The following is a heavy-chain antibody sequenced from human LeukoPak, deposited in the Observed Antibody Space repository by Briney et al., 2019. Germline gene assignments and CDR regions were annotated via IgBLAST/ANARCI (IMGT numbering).Heavy chain of an antibody. CDR2: IYYSGST. J-gene: IGHJ2*01. CDR3: ASITPKDYGDNSWRYFDL. CDR1: GGSISSYY. Sequence: PSETLSLTCTVSGGSISSYYWSWIRQPPGKGLEWIGYIYYSGSTNYNPSLKSRVTISVDTSKNQFSLKLSSVTAADTAVYYCASITPKDYGDNSWRYFDLWGRGTLVTVSS. V-gene: IGHV4-59*01. D-gene: IGHD4-23*01.